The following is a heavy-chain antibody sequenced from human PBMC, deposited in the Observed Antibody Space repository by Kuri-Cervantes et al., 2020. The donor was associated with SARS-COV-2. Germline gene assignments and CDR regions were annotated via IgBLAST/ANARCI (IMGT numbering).Heavy chain of an antibody. Sequence: SETLSLTCTVSGGSISSHYWSWIRQPPGKGLEWIGYIYYSGSTNYNPSLKSRVTISVDTSKDQFSLKLNSVTAADTAVYYCARELGGFDNWGQGTLVTVSS. V-gene: IGHV4-59*11. J-gene: IGHJ4*02. D-gene: IGHD3-10*01. CDR2: IYYSGST. CDR3: ARELGGFDN. CDR1: GGSISSHY.